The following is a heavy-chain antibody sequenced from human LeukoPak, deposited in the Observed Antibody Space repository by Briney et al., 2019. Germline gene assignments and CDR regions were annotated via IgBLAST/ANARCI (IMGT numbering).Heavy chain of an antibody. Sequence: GGSLRLSCAATGFTFSDYYMSWIRQAPGKGLEWLSYINSSGNTVYHADSVKGRFTISRDNAKNSLYLQMNSLRAEDSAVYYCARDRLHYGEYEKTFDYWGQGTLVTVSS. CDR3: ARDRLHYGEYEKTFDY. V-gene: IGHV3-11*04. CDR1: GFTFSDYY. D-gene: IGHD4-17*01. CDR2: INSSGNTV. J-gene: IGHJ4*02.